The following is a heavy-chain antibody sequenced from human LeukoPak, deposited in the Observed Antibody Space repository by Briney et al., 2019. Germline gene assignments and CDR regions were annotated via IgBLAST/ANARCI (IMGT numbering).Heavy chain of an antibody. Sequence: GRSLRLSYAASGFTFSSYAMHWVRQAPGKGLEWVAVISYDGSNKYYADSVKGRFTISRDNSKNTLYLQMNSLRAEDTAVYYCARLIAVADWFDPWGQGTLVTVSS. V-gene: IGHV3-30-3*01. CDR1: GFTFSSYA. CDR3: ARLIAVADWFDP. CDR2: ISYDGSNK. J-gene: IGHJ5*02. D-gene: IGHD6-19*01.